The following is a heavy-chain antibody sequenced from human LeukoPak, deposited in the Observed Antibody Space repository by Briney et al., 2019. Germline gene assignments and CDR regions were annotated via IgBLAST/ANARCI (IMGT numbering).Heavy chain of an antibody. J-gene: IGHJ4*02. D-gene: IGHD3-22*01. CDR3: ARRGDSSGYYYFDY. Sequence: SETLSLTCTVSGYSISSGYYWGWIRQPPGKGLEWIGSIYYSGSTYYNPSLKSRVTISVDTSKNQFSLKLSSVTAADTAVYYCARRGDSSGYYYFDYWGQGTLVTVSS. CDR1: GYSISSGYY. V-gene: IGHV4-38-2*02. CDR2: IYYSGST.